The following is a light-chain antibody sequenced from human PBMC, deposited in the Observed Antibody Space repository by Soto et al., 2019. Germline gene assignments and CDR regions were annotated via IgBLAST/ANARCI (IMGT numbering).Light chain of an antibody. J-gene: IGLJ2*01. V-gene: IGLV2-8*01. CDR2: EVT. Sequence: QSALTQPPSASGSPGQSVTISCTGTSSDVGGHNYVSWYQQRPGKAPKLIIYEVTQRPSGVSDRFSGSKSGNTATLTVSGLQAEDEADYYCSSYGGSNNLLFGGGTKLTVL. CDR3: SSYGGSNNLL. CDR1: SSDVGGHNY.